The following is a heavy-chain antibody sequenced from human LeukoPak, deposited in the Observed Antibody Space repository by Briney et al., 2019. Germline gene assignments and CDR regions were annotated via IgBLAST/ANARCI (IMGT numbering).Heavy chain of an antibody. V-gene: IGHV3-23*01. CDR3: AKAVSGFDY. CDR2: LSGSGSST. Sequence: PGGSLRLSCTASGFTFGNYAMSWVRQAPGMGLEWVSALSGSGSSTFYADSVKGRFTISRDNSKNTLYLQMNSLRAADTAVYYCAKAVSGFDYWGQGTLVTVSS. D-gene: IGHD3-3*01. J-gene: IGHJ4*02. CDR1: GFTFGNYA.